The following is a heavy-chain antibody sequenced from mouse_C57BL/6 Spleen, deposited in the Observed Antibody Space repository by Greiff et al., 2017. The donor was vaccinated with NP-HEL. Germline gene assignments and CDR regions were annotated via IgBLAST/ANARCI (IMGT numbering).Heavy chain of an antibody. V-gene: IGHV5-17*01. Sequence: DVKLVESGGGLVKPGGSLKLSCAASGFTFSDYGMHWVRQAPEKGLEWVAYISSGSSTIYYADTVKGRFTISRDNAKNTLFLQMTSLRSEDTAMYYFARGNYYGSSYGYFDVWGTGTTVTVSS. D-gene: IGHD1-1*01. CDR2: ISSGSSTI. J-gene: IGHJ1*03. CDR3: ARGNYYGSSYGYFDV. CDR1: GFTFSDYG.